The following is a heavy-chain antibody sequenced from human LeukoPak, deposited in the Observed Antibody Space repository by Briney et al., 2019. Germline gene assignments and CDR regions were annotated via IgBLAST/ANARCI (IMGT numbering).Heavy chain of an antibody. Sequence: GGSLRLSCAASGFTFSSYSMNWVRQAPGKGLEWVSSISSGSTYIYYADSMKGRFTISRDNAKNSLYLQMNSLTAEDTAIYYCAREGRYYGSGSHRDGFDIWGQGTMVTVSS. CDR2: ISSGSTYI. CDR3: AREGRYYGSGSHRDGFDI. J-gene: IGHJ3*02. CDR1: GFTFSSYS. V-gene: IGHV3-21*01. D-gene: IGHD3-10*01.